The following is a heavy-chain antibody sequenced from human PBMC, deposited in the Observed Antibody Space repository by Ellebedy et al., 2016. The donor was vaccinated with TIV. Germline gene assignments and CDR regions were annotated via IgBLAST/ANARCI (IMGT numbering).Heavy chain of an antibody. D-gene: IGHD4-17*01. CDR1: GFNFRSYW. V-gene: IGHV3-7*01. J-gene: IGHJ5*02. CDR2: IRQEGDEI. CDR3: ARRASYGDYAVQVNPWFDP. Sequence: GESLKISCAASGFNFRSYWMTWVRQAPGKGLEWVAKIRQEGDEIYYVESVKGRFTISRDNAKNSLFLQMHSLRVADTAVYYCARRASYGDYAVQVNPWFDPWGQGTLVTVSS.